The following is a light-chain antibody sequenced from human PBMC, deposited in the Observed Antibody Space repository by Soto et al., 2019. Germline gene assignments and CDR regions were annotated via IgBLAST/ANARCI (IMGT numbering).Light chain of an antibody. CDR2: WAS. V-gene: IGKV4-1*01. J-gene: IGKJ2*01. CDR3: QQYYETPPYT. CDR1: QSIFYSSNNKNY. Sequence: DIVMTQSPDSLAVSLGERATINCKSSQSIFYSSNNKNYLAWYQQKPVHPPKLLIYWASTRESGIPDRFSGSGSGTDFTLTISSLQAEDVAVYYCQQYYETPPYTFGQGTKLEIK.